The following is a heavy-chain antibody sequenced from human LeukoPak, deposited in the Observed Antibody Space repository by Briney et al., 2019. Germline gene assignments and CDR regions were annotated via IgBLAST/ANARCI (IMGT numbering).Heavy chain of an antibody. V-gene: IGHV1-46*01. CDR3: ARGARVRIAVAGGFDY. Sequence: ASVKVSCKASGYTFTSYYMHWVRQAPGQGLEWMGIINPSGGSTNYAQKFQGRVTMTRDTSTSTVYMELSSLRSEDTAVYYCARGARVRIAVAGGFDYWGQGTLVTVS. D-gene: IGHD6-19*01. CDR2: INPSGGST. CDR1: GYTFTSYY. J-gene: IGHJ4*02.